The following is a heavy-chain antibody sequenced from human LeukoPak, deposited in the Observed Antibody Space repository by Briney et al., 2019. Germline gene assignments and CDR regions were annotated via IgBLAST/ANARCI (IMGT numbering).Heavy chain of an antibody. CDR3: ARSPIARVAATTPYYMDV. CDR1: GYTFANYG. D-gene: IGHD6-19*01. V-gene: IGHV1-18*01. J-gene: IGHJ6*03. CDR2: ISAYNGHT. Sequence: ASVKVSCKASGYTFANYGFSWMRQAPGQGLEWVGWISAYNGHTNYAQKLQGRVTMTTDTSTSTGYMELRSLRSDDTALYYCARSPIARVAATTPYYMDVWGRGTTITISS.